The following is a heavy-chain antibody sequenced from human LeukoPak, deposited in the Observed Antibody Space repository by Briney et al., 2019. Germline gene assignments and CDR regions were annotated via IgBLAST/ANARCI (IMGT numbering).Heavy chain of an antibody. CDR3: ARHIKSGYSRSWSSFDY. J-gene: IGHJ4*02. V-gene: IGHV4-39*07. CDR1: GGSISSSSYY. CDR2: IYYSGST. Sequence: SEALSLTCTVSGGSISSSSYYWGWIRQPPGKGLEWIGSIYYSGSTYYNPSLKSRVTISVDTSKNQFSLKLSSVTAADTAVYYCARHIKSGYSRSWSSFDYWGQGTLVTVSS. D-gene: IGHD6-13*01.